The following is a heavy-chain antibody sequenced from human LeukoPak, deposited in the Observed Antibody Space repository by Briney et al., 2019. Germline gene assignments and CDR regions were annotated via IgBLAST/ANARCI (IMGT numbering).Heavy chain of an antibody. CDR1: GVSISSYY. CDR3: ARRGDYFDD. Sequence: SETLSLTCTVSGVSISSYYWSWIRQPPGKGLEWIGYIYSSEGTNYSGSLERRVTISVDTSKNQFSLKLNSVTAADTAVYYCARRGDYFDDWGQGTLVTVSS. V-gene: IGHV4-59*08. J-gene: IGHJ4*02. CDR2: IYSSEGT. D-gene: IGHD3-16*01.